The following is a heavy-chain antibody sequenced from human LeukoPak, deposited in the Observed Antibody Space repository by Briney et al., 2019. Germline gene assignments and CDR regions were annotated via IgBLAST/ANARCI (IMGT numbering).Heavy chain of an antibody. V-gene: IGHV1-69*04. CDR2: IIPILGIA. CDR3: ARAFAIYYDSSGHNAFDI. D-gene: IGHD3-22*01. Sequence: GASVKVSCKASGGTFSSYAISWVRQAPGQGLEWMGRIIPILGIANYAQKFQGRVTITADKSTSTAYMELSSLRSDDTAVYYCARAFAIYYDSSGHNAFDIWGQGTMVTVSS. CDR1: GGTFSSYA. J-gene: IGHJ3*02.